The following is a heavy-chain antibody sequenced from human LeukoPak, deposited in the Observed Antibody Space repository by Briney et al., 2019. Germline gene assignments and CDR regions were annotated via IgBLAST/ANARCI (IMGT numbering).Heavy chain of an antibody. CDR3: AKDLFVTMIVVVPSGMDV. CDR2: ISGSGDNT. J-gene: IGHJ6*02. CDR1: GFTFSSYA. D-gene: IGHD3-22*01. V-gene: IGHV3-23*01. Sequence: GGSLRLSCAASGFTFSSYAMSWVRQAPGKGLEWVSAISGSGDNTYYADSVKGRFTISRDNSKNTLYLQMNSLRAEDTAVYYCAKDLFVTMIVVVPSGMDVWGQGTTVTVSS.